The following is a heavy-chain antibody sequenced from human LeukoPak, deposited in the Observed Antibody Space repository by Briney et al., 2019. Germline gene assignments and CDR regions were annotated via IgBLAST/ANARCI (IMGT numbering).Heavy chain of an antibody. Sequence: SETLSLTCSVSGGSIGSYHWSWIHQTPGKGLEWIGHIHYTWNAKYNPSLKSRVTISLDRSNNQFSLRLSSVTAADSAVYFCARVASKGGMDVWGQGTTVTVS. CDR1: GGSIGSYH. D-gene: IGHD5/OR15-5a*01. CDR2: IHYTWNA. J-gene: IGHJ6*02. V-gene: IGHV4-59*01. CDR3: ARVASKGGMDV.